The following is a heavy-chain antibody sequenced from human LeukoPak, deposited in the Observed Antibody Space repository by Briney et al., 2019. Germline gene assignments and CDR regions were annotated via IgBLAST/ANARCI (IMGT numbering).Heavy chain of an antibody. V-gene: IGHV1-69*05. Sequence: APVKVSCKASGGTFSSYAISWVRQAPGQGLEWMGRIIPIFGTANYAQKFQGRVTITTDESTSTAYMELSSLRSEDTAVYYCARESPFAFDYWGQGTLVTVSS. J-gene: IGHJ4*02. CDR3: ARESPFAFDY. CDR1: GGTFSSYA. CDR2: IIPIFGTA.